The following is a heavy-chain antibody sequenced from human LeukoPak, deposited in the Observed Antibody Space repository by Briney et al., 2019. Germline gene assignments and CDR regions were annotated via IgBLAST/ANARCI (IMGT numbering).Heavy chain of an antibody. CDR1: GFTFSSYA. CDR2: ITGDGGGT. V-gene: IGHV3-23*01. D-gene: IGHD2-21*02. Sequence: GGSLRLSCAASGFTFSSYAMSWVRQAPGKGLEWASKITGDGGGTYYAGSVRGRFIISRDNSKNTLFLQMNSLRAEDTALYYCAKDLDTGDWNPFDYWGQGTLVTVSS. J-gene: IGHJ4*02. CDR3: AKDLDTGDWNPFDY.